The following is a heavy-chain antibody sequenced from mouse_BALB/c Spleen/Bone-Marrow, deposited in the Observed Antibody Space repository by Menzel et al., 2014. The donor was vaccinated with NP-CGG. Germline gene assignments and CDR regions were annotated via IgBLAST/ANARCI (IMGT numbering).Heavy chain of an antibody. V-gene: IGHV14-3*02. J-gene: IGHJ4*01. CDR1: GFNIKDTY. Sequence: EVQLQQSGAELVKPGASVKLSCTASGFNIKDTYMHWVKQRPEQGLEWIGRIDPANGNTKYDPKLQGKATITADTSSNXXYLQLSSLTSEDTAVYYGSSYAMDYWGQGTSVTVSS. CDR3: SSYAMDY. CDR2: IDPANGNT.